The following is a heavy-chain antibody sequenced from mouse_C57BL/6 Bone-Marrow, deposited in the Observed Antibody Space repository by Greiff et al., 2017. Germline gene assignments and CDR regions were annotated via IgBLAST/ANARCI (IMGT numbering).Heavy chain of an antibody. CDR1: GFTFSSYA. CDR2: ISDGGSYT. V-gene: IGHV5-4*01. D-gene: IGHD2-5*01. CDR3: ARHYSTIFDY. Sequence: EVQRVESGGGLVKPGASLKLSCAASGFTFSSYAMSWVRQTPEKRLEWVATISDGGSYTYYPDNVKGRFTISTDNAKNNPYLQLSPLKSEDTAMYYYARHYSTIFDYWGQGTTLTVSS. J-gene: IGHJ2*01.